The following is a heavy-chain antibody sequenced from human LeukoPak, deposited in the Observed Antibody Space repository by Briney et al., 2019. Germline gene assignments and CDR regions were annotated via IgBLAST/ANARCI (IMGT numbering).Heavy chain of an antibody. Sequence: GGSLRLSCAASGFTFSSYWMSWVRQAPGKGLEWVANIKKDGSEKYYVDSVKGRFTISRDNAKTSLYLQMNSLRAEDMAVYYCARDLSGVAGYTYGRGIDYWGQGTLVTVSS. V-gene: IGHV3-7*01. CDR2: IKKDGSEK. CDR3: ARDLSGVAGYTYGRGIDY. CDR1: GFTFSSYW. J-gene: IGHJ4*02. D-gene: IGHD5-18*01.